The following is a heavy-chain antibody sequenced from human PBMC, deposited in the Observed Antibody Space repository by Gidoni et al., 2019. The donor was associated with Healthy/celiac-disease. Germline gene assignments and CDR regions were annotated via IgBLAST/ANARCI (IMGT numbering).Heavy chain of an antibody. V-gene: IGHV3-21*01. J-gene: IGHJ6*02. CDR3: ARERRVSSSWSSVERHYYYYYGMDV. Sequence: EVQLVESGGGLVKPGGSLRLSCAAPGFTFSSSSMNWVRPPPGKGLEWVSSISNSSSYIYYADSVKGRFTISRDNAKNSLYLQMNSLRAEDTAVYYCARERRVSSSWSSVERHYYYYYGMDVWGQGTTVTVSS. CDR1: GFTFSSSS. D-gene: IGHD6-13*01. CDR2: ISNSSSYI.